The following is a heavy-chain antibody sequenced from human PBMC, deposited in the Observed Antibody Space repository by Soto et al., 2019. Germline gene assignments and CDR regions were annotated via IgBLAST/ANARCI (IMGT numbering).Heavy chain of an antibody. CDR3: ARDGLHLGELSPQAEAYYYMDV. CDR2: IWYDGSNK. V-gene: IGHV3-33*01. D-gene: IGHD3-16*02. J-gene: IGHJ6*03. Sequence: QVQLVESGGGVVQPGRSLRLSCAASGFTFSSYGMHWVRQAPGKGLEWVAVIWYDGSNKYYADSVKGRFTISRDNSKNTLYLQMNSLRAEDTAVYYCARDGLHLGELSPQAEAYYYMDVWGKGTTVTVSS. CDR1: GFTFSSYG.